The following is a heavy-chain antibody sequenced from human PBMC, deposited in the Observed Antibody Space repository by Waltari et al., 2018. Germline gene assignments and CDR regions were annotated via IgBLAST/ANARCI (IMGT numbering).Heavy chain of an antibody. Sequence: EVQMVESGGGLVQTGGSMRLSCEASGFTFSIFHMHWVRQAPGKGLEYVSAFSRDGVTTYYANSVKGRFTISRDNSKNTLYLQMNSLRVEDTAVYYCARGRIYHDSSASGYYFDYWGQGTLVAVSS. J-gene: IGHJ4*02. V-gene: IGHV3-64*01. CDR2: FSRDGVTT. D-gene: IGHD3-22*01. CDR1: GFTFSIFH. CDR3: ARGRIYHDSSASGYYFDY.